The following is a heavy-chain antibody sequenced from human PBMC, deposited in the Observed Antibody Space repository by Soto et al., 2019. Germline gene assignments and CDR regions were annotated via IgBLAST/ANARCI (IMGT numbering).Heavy chain of an antibody. CDR1: GGSFSGYY. CDR2: INHSGST. D-gene: IGHD3-3*01. V-gene: IGHV4-34*01. J-gene: IGHJ3*02. Sequence: SETLSLTCAVYGGSFSGYYWSWIRQPPGKGLEWIGEINHSGSTNYNPSLKSRVTISVDTSKNQFSLKLSSVTAADTAVYYCARRRKALRFLERGFDIWGQGTRVTVSS. CDR3: ARRRKALRFLERGFDI.